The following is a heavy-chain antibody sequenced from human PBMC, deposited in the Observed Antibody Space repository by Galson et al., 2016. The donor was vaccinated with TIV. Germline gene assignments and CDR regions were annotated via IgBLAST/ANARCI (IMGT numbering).Heavy chain of an antibody. CDR1: GFTFSSFW. V-gene: IGHV3-7*01. J-gene: IGHJ4*02. CDR2: INQDGSER. CDR3: ARRRGGSYYFDY. Sequence: SLRLSCAASGFTFSSFWMTWVRQAPGKGLEWVANINQDGSERDYVDSVKGRFTISRDNADNSLYLQMNSLRVEDTAVYFCARRRGGSYYFDYWGQGNLVTVSS. D-gene: IGHD1-26*01.